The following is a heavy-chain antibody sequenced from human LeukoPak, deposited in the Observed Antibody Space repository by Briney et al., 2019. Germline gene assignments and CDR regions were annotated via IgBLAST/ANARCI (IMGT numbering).Heavy chain of an antibody. D-gene: IGHD6-6*01. V-gene: IGHV1-46*01. CDR1: GYTFTSYY. J-gene: IGHJ4*02. CDR3: ARGGFSSIAARWNFDY. CDR2: INPSGGST. Sequence: ASVKVSCKASGYTFTSYYMHWVRQAPGQGLEWMGIINPSGGSTSYAQKLQGRVTMTRDMSTSTVYMELSSLRSEDTAVYYCARGGFSSIAARWNFDYWGQGTLVTVSS.